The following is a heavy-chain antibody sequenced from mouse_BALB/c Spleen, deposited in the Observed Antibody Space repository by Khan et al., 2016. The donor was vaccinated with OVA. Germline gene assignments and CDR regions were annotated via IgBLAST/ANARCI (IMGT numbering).Heavy chain of an antibody. CDR2: INTYTGEP. CDR1: GYTFTNFG. Sequence: LVESGPELKKPGETVKISCKASGYTFTNFGMNWVKQAPGKGLAWMGWINTYTGEPTYTDDFKGRFAFSLETSASPAYLQIINLKNEDTAKYICARPRDLSYTIAYWGQGTSVTVSS. CDR3: ARPRDLSYTIAY. V-gene: IGHV9-3-1*01. J-gene: IGHJ4*01.